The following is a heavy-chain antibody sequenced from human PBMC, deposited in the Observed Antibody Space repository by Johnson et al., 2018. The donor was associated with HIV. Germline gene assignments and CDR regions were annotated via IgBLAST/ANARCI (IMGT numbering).Heavy chain of an antibody. D-gene: IGHD5-12*01. Sequence: VQLVESGGGVVQPGRSLRLSCAASGFTFSQFAMHWVRQAPGKGLEWVAIISYDGNNKYYADSLKGRFTISRDNSKNTLYLQMNSLGSGDTAVYYCAKDQHGPLVPTVMRDDAFDIWGQGTMVTVSS. CDR1: GFTFSQFA. V-gene: IGHV3-30*18. CDR3: AKDQHGPLVPTVMRDDAFDI. CDR2: ISYDGNNK. J-gene: IGHJ3*02.